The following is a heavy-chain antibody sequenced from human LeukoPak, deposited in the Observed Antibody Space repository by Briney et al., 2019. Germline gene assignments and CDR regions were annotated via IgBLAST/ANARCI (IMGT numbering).Heavy chain of an antibody. V-gene: IGHV4-39*01. CDR1: GGSISSSSYY. D-gene: IGHD2-15*01. CDR2: IYYSGST. Sequence: SETLSLTCTVSGGSISSSSYYWGWIRQPPGKGLEWIGSIYYSGSTYYNPSLKSRVTISVDTSKNQFSLKLSSVTAADTAVYYCARGYCSGGSCYGGDWFDPWGQGTLVTVSS. J-gene: IGHJ5*02. CDR3: ARGYCSGGSCYGGDWFDP.